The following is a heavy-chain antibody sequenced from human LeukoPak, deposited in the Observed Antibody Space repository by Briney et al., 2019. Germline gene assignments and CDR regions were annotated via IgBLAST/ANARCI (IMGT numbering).Heavy chain of an antibody. CDR1: GGTFSSYA. V-gene: IGHV1-18*01. CDR2: ISAYNGNT. D-gene: IGHD1-26*01. Sequence: ASVKVSCKASGGTFSSYAISWVRQAPGQGLEWMGWISAYNGNTNYAQKLQGRVTMTTDTSTSTAYMELRSLRSDDTAVYYCARPEKYSGSYYYDYWGQGTLVTVSS. J-gene: IGHJ4*02. CDR3: ARPEKYSGSYYYDY.